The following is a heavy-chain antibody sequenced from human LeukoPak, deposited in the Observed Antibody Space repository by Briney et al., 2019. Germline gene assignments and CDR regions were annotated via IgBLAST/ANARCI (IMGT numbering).Heavy chain of an antibody. V-gene: IGHV3-48*02. Sequence: PGGSLRLSCAASGFAFSDYSVNWVRQAPGQGLEWVSYISSSDNTIHYADSVKGRFTISRDNAKNSLYLEMNSLRDEDTAVYYCARVHRGYSYGRLDYWGQGTLVTVSS. CDR3: ARVHRGYSYGRLDY. CDR2: ISSSDNTI. CDR1: GFAFSDYS. D-gene: IGHD5-18*01. J-gene: IGHJ4*02.